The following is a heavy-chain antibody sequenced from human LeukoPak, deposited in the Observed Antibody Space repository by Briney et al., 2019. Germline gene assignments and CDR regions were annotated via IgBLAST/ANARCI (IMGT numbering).Heavy chain of an antibody. D-gene: IGHD3-3*01. CDR1: GFTFSDYE. CDR3: AKNSDFWSETLKVRFFYHYMDV. V-gene: IGHV3-15*01. Sequence: GGSLRLSCAASGFTFSDYEMNWVRQSPGKGLEWVGRIKSYTDDVTADYAAAVKGRFTISRDDSKNTVYLQMNRLKAEDTAVYYCAKNSDFWSETLKVRFFYHYMDVWGKGTTVTVS. CDR2: IKSYTDDVTA. J-gene: IGHJ6*03.